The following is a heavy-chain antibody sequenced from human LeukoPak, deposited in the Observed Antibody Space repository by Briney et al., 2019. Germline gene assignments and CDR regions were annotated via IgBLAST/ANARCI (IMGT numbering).Heavy chain of an antibody. D-gene: IGHD3-22*01. CDR2: ISYSGGT. V-gene: IGHV4-34*01. Sequence: SETLSLTCAVYGGSFSGYYWGWTRQPPGKGLEWFGSISYSGGTAYNPSLRSRVTISVDTSKNQFPLKVNSVTAADTAVYYCAREVEYYDSSGYRPHAFDIWGQGTLVTVSS. CDR3: AREVEYYDSSGYRPHAFDI. J-gene: IGHJ3*02. CDR1: GGSFSGYY.